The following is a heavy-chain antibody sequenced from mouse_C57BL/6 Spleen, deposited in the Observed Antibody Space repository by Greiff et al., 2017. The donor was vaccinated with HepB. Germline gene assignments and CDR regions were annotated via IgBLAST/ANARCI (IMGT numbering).Heavy chain of an antibody. CDR3: ARGHYCGRSYDFDY. V-gene: IGHV1-61*01. D-gene: IGHD1-1*01. J-gene: IGHJ2*01. CDR2: IYPSDSET. CDR1: GYTFTSYW. Sequence: QVQLQQPGAELVRPGSSVKLSCKASGYTFTSYWMDWVKQRPGQGLEWIGNIYPSDSETHYNQKFKDKATLTVDKSSSTAYMQLSSLTSEDSAVYYCARGHYCGRSYDFDYWGQGTTLTVSS.